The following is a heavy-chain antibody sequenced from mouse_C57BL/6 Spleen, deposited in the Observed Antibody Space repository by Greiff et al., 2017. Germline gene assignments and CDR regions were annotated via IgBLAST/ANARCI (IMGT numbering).Heavy chain of an antibody. Sequence: QVQLQQPGAELVKPGASVKLSCKASGYTFTSYWMQWVKQRPGQGLEWIGKIDPSDSYTNYNQKFKGKATLTVDTSSSTAYMQLSSLTSEDSAVYYCARSRMVDFDYWGQGTTLTVSS. CDR2: IDPSDSYT. CDR1: GYTFTSYW. CDR3: ARSRMVDFDY. D-gene: IGHD2-10*02. V-gene: IGHV1-50*01. J-gene: IGHJ2*01.